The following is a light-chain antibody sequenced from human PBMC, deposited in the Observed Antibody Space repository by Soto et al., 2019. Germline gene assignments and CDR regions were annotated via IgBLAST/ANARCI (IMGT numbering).Light chain of an antibody. CDR1: SSDVGGYNY. V-gene: IGLV2-11*01. J-gene: IGLJ1*01. CDR3: SSHAGSSVV. Sequence: SLTQPRSVSGSPGQSVTISCTGTSSDVGGYNYVSWYQQHPGKAPKLMIYDVTTRPSGVPDRFSGSKSGNTASLTISGLQAEDEADYYCSSHAGSSVVFGTGTKVTVL. CDR2: DVT.